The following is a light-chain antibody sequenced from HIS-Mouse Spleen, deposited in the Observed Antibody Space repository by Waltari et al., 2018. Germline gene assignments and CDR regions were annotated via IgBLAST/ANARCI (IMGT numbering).Light chain of an antibody. CDR3: QAWDSSTYV. CDR2: QDS. J-gene: IGLJ1*01. V-gene: IGLV3-1*01. Sequence: SYELTQPPPVSVSPGQTASITCSGDKLGDKYACWYQQKPGQSPVLVIYQDSKRPSGIPERFSGSNSGNTATLTISGTQAMDEADYYCQAWDSSTYVFGTGTKVT. CDR1: KLGDKY.